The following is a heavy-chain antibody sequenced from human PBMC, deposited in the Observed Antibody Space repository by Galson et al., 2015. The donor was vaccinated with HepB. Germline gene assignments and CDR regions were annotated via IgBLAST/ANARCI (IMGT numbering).Heavy chain of an antibody. CDR2: IIPIFGTA. Sequence: SVKVSCKASGGTFSSYAISWVRQAPGQGLEWMGGIIPIFGTANYAQKFQGRVTITADESTSTAYMELSSLRSEDTAVYYCARDLNCSGGSCYSEGWFDPWGQGTLVTVSS. V-gene: IGHV1-69*13. CDR1: GGTFSSYA. CDR3: ARDLNCSGGSCYSEGWFDP. D-gene: IGHD2-15*01. J-gene: IGHJ5*02.